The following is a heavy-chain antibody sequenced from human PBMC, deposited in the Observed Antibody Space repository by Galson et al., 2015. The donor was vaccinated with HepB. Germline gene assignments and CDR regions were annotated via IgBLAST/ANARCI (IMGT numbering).Heavy chain of an antibody. CDR1: GFTFSSYS. J-gene: IGHJ4*02. V-gene: IGHV3-21*04. CDR3: ARGSWYFVHSLDY. D-gene: IGHD6-13*01. Sequence: SLRLSCAASGFTFSSYSMNWVRQAPGKGLEWVSYISSSSSYTNYADSVKGRFTISRDNAKNSLYLQMNSLRAEDTAVYYCARGSWYFVHSLDYWGQGTLVTVSS. CDR2: ISSSSSYT.